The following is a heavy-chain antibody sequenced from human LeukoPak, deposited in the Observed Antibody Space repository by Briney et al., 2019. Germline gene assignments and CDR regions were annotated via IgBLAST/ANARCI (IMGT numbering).Heavy chain of an antibody. CDR1: GGSFSGYY. D-gene: IGHD1-7*01. J-gene: IGHJ4*02. CDR2: INHSGST. CDR3: ARGGLQRPNWNYPY. Sequence: PSETLSLTCAVYGGSFSGYYWSWIRQPPGKGLEWIGEINHSGSTNYNPSLKSRVTISVDTSKNQFSLKLSSVTAADTAVYYCARGGLQRPNWNYPYWGQGTLVTVSS. V-gene: IGHV4-34*01.